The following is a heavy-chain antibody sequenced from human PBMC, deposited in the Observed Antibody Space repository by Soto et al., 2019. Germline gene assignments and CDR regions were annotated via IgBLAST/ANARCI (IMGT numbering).Heavy chain of an antibody. V-gene: IGHV4-4*02. Sequence: SETLSLTCAVSGGSISSSNWWSWVRQPPGKGLEWIGEIYHSGSTNYNPSLKSRVTISVDKSKNQFSLKLSSVTAADTAVYYCARDGPYSSSWYRRYYFDYWGQGTLVTVSS. CDR1: GGSISSSNW. D-gene: IGHD6-13*01. CDR2: IYHSGST. CDR3: ARDGPYSSSWYRRYYFDY. J-gene: IGHJ4*02.